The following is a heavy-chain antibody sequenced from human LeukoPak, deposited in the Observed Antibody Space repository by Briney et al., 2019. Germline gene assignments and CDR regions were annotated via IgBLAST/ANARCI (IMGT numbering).Heavy chain of an antibody. V-gene: IGHV1-69*13. J-gene: IGHJ4*02. Sequence: SVTVSFMSSVGTFSIYAISWVRQPPGQGLEWMGGIIPIFGTANYAQKFQGRVTITADESTSTAYMELSSLRSEDTAVYYFARDRGSSWEFDYWGQGTLVTVSS. D-gene: IGHD6-13*01. CDR1: VGTFSIYA. CDR2: IIPIFGTA. CDR3: ARDRGSSWEFDY.